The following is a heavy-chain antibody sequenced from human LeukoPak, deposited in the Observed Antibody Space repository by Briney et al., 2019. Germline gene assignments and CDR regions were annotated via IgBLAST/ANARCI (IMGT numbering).Heavy chain of an antibody. CDR3: ARRAVAGTSYYYYYGMDV. CDR2: INPNSGGT. D-gene: IGHD6-19*01. J-gene: IGHJ6*02. CDR1: GYTFTGYY. Sequence: ASVKVSCKASGYTFTGYYKHWVRQAPGQGLEWMGWINPNSGGTNYAQKFQGWVTMTRDTSISTAYMELSRLRSDDTAVYYCARRAVAGTSYYYYYGMDVWGQGTTVTVS. V-gene: IGHV1-2*04.